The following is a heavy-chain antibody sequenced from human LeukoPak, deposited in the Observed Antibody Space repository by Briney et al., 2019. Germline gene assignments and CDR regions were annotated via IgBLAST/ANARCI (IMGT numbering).Heavy chain of an antibody. CDR3: ARFPYYYDSSGYYYYYYYMDV. CDR1: GGSISSYY. D-gene: IGHD3-22*01. Sequence: PSETLSLTCTVSGGSISSYYWSWIRQPPGKGLEWIGEINHSGSTNYNPSLKSRVTISVDTSKNQFSLKLSSVTAADTAVYYCARFPYYYDSSGYYYYYYYMDVWGKGTTVTVSS. J-gene: IGHJ6*03. CDR2: INHSGST. V-gene: IGHV4-34*01.